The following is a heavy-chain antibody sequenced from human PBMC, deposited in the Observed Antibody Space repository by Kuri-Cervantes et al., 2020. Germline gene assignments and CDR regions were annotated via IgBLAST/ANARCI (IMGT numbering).Heavy chain of an antibody. Sequence: LSLTCAASGFTFDDYAMHWVRQAPGRGLEWVAVISYDGSNKYYADSVKGRFTISRDNSKNTLYLQMNSLRDEDTAVYYCARGYDFWSGYWVGMDVWGQGTTVTVSS. CDR1: GFTFDDYA. J-gene: IGHJ6*02. CDR3: ARGYDFWSGYWVGMDV. D-gene: IGHD3-3*01. CDR2: ISYDGSNK. V-gene: IGHV3-30*03.